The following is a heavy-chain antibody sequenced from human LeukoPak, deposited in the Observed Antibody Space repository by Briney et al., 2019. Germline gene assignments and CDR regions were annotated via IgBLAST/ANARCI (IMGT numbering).Heavy chain of an antibody. D-gene: IGHD3-22*01. J-gene: IGHJ4*02. CDR3: AFGTAYYDSSGYYHPFDY. V-gene: IGHV1-69*04. CDR2: IIPIFGIA. CDR1: GGTFSSYA. Sequence: SVKVSCKASGGTFSSYAISWVRQAPGQGLEWMGRIIPIFGIANYAQKFQGRVTITADKSTSTAYMELSSLRSEDTAVYYCAFGTAYYDSSGYYHPFDYWGQGTLVAVSS.